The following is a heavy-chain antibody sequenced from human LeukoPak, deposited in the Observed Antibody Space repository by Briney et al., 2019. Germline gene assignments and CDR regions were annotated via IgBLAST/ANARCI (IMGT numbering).Heavy chain of an antibody. CDR2: ISAYNGNT. V-gene: IGHV1-18*01. D-gene: IGHD1-26*01. CDR1: GYTYTSYG. Sequence: ASVKVSCKASGYTYTSYGISWVRQAPGQGLEWMGWISAYNGNTNYAQKLQGRVTMTTDTSTSTAYMELRSLRSDDTAVYYCGRSRYSGSYFYWGQGTLVTVSS. CDR3: GRSRYSGSYFY. J-gene: IGHJ4*02.